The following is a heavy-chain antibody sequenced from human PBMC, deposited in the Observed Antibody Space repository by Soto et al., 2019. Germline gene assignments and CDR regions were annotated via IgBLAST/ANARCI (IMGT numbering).Heavy chain of an antibody. CDR2: ICEDGSEK. D-gene: IGHD1-1*01. V-gene: IGHV3-33*01. J-gene: IGHJ4*02. Sequence: GGSLRLSCAASGFTFSSYGMHWVRQAPGKGLEWVADICEDGSEKYYADSVKGRFTISRDNARNSLYLQMNSLRAEDTAVYYCARTTEFWGQGTLVTVSS. CDR3: ARTTEF. CDR1: GFTFSSYG.